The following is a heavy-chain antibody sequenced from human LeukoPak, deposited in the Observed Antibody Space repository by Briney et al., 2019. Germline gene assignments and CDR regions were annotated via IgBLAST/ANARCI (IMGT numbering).Heavy chain of an antibody. V-gene: IGHV4-4*07. CDR2: IYPSGST. Sequence: SETLSLTCTVSGGSISSYYWSWIRQPAGKGLEWIGRIYPSGSTEYNPSLKSRVTMSADTSKNQFSLKLSSVTAADTAVFYCARGGDDYLIDYWGQGTLVTVSS. J-gene: IGHJ4*02. CDR3: ARGGDDYLIDY. D-gene: IGHD4-11*01. CDR1: GGSISSYY.